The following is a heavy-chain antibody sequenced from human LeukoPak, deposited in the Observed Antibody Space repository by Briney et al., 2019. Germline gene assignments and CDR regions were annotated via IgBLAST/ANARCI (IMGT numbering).Heavy chain of an antibody. CDR2: ISAYNGNT. CDR1: GYTFTSYG. Sequence: ASVKVSCKASGYTFTSYGISWVRQAPGQGLEWMGWISAYNGNTNYAQKFQGRVTITTDESTSTAYMALSSLRSEDTAVYYCARRRESSGLIFDYWGQGTLVTVSS. CDR3: ARRRESSGLIFDY. D-gene: IGHD6-19*01. V-gene: IGHV1-18*01. J-gene: IGHJ4*02.